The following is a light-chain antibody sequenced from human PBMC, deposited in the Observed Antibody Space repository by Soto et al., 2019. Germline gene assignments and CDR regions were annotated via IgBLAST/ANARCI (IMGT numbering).Light chain of an antibody. V-gene: IGLV1-47*01. CDR1: SSNIGSYY. Sequence: QSVLTQPPSASGTPGQRVTISCSGSSSNIGSYYVYWYQQLPGTAPKLLIYRNNQRPSGVPDRFSGSKSGTSASLAISGLRSEDEADYYCAAWDDSLSGHVVFGGGTQLTVL. J-gene: IGLJ2*01. CDR2: RNN. CDR3: AAWDDSLSGHVV.